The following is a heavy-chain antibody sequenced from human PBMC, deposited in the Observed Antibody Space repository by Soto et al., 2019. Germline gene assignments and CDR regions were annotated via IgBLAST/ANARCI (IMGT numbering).Heavy chain of an antibody. Sequence: PSETLSLTCTVSGGSISSYYWSWIRQPPGKGLEWIGYIYYSGSTNYNPSLKSRVTISVDTSKNQFSLKLSSVTAADTAVYYCARRQYLGVAKVTTPYYYYYYMDVWGKGTTVTVSS. CDR1: GGSISSYY. D-gene: IGHD4-4*01. CDR2: IYYSGST. CDR3: ARRQYLGVAKVTTPYYYYYYMDV. J-gene: IGHJ6*03. V-gene: IGHV4-59*08.